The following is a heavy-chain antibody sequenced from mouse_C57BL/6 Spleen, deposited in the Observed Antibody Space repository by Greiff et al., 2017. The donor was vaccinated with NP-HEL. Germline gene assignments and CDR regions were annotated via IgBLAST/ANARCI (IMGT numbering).Heavy chain of an antibody. Sequence: DVMLVESGGGLVQPKGSLKLSCAASGFSFNTYAMNWVRQAPGKGLEWVARIRSKSNNYATYYADSVKDRFTISRDDSESMLYLQMNNLKTEDTAMYYCVRHDYGIFDYWGQGTTLTVSS. CDR1: GFSFNTYA. D-gene: IGHD2-1*01. CDR2: IRSKSNNYAT. CDR3: VRHDYGIFDY. V-gene: IGHV10-1*01. J-gene: IGHJ2*01.